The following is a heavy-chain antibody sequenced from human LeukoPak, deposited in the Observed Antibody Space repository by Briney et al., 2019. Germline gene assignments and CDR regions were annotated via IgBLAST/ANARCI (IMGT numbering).Heavy chain of an antibody. D-gene: IGHD1-1*01. CDR1: GFTVSSNY. CDR2: IYSGGST. V-gene: IGHV3-53*01. CDR3: ARVQLQYHFDL. J-gene: IGHJ2*01. Sequence: GGSLRLSCAASGFTVSSNYMTWVRQAPGKGLEWVSVIYSGGSTYYADSVKGRFTISRDNAKNSLYLQMHSLRAEDTAIYYCARVQLQYHFDLWGRGTLVTVSS.